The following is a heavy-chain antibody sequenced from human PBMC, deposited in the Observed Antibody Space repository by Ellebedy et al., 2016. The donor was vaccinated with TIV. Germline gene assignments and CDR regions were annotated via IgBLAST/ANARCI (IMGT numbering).Heavy chain of an antibody. CDR1: GFTVSSPY. CDR3: ARTRDYAFHY. Sequence: GESLKISCAASGFTVSSPYMSWVRQAPGKGLEWVSIISPGDKTYYADPVKGRFTFSSDNSKNTLYLQMNSLGAEDTAVYCCARTRDYAFHYWGQGTLVTVSS. J-gene: IGHJ4*02. V-gene: IGHV3-53*01. CDR2: ISPGDKT. D-gene: IGHD4/OR15-4a*01.